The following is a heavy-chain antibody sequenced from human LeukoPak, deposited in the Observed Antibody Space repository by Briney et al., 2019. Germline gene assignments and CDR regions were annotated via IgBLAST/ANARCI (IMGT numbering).Heavy chain of an antibody. CDR3: ARASRAYCGGDCYWDY. V-gene: IGHV3-30*02. J-gene: IGHJ4*02. Sequence: SGGSLRLSCAASGFTLSNHAMHWVRQAPGKGLEWVAFIRSDGSNKYYADSVKGRFTISRDNSKNTLYLQMNSLRAEDTAVYYCARASRAYCGGDCYWDYWGQGTLVTVSS. CDR2: IRSDGSNK. D-gene: IGHD2-21*02. CDR1: GFTLSNHA.